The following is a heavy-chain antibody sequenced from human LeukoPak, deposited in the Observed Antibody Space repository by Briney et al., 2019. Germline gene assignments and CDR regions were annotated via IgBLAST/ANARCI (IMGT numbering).Heavy chain of an antibody. CDR1: GFTFSSYS. J-gene: IGHJ4*02. V-gene: IGHV3-21*01. CDR3: ARVYSSSPGDIDY. CDR2: ISSSSSYI. D-gene: IGHD6-6*01. Sequence: PGGSLRLSCAASGFTFSSYSMNWVRQAPGKGLEWVSSISSSSSYIYYADSVKGRFTISRDNAKNSLYLQMNSLRAEDTAVYYCARVYSSSPGDIDYWGQGTLVTVSS.